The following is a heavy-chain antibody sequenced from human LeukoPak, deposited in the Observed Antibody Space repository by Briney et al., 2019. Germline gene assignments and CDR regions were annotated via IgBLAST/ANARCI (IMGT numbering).Heavy chain of an antibody. CDR3: AKTPRSSCYCTIDF. V-gene: IGHV3-23*01. J-gene: IGHJ4*02. CDR2: ISGSGGST. Sequence: PGGSLSLSCAASGFTFSSYAMSWVRQAPGKGLEWISAISGSGGSTYYADSVKGRSTISRANSKHTPHLLITGLSADATADYYCAKTPRSSCYCTIDFWGRGTLVTVSA. D-gene: IGHD3-22*01. CDR1: GFTFSSYA.